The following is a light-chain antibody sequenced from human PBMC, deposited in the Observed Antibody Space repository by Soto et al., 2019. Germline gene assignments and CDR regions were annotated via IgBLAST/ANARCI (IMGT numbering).Light chain of an antibody. CDR3: SSYTSISNDV. V-gene: IGLV2-14*01. CDR2: DVR. J-gene: IGLJ1*01. CDR1: SSDVGGYNF. Sequence: QSVLTQPASVSGSPGQSITISCTGTSSDVGGYNFVSWYQQHPGKAPKLMIYDVRNRPSGVSNRFSGSKSVNTASLTISGLQAEDEADYYCSSYTSISNDVFGTGTKVTVL.